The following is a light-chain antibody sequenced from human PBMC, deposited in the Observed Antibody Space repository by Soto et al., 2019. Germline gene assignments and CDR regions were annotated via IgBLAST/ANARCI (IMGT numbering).Light chain of an antibody. J-gene: IGKJ1*01. CDR2: DAS. Sequence: DVPLTPPPSTLTASIGDRVTITCRASQSISSWLAWYQQKPGKAPKLLIYDASSLESGVPSRFSGSGSGTEFTLTISSLQPDDFATYYCQQYNSYWTFGQGTKV. CDR1: QSISSW. CDR3: QQYNSYWT. V-gene: IGKV1-5*01.